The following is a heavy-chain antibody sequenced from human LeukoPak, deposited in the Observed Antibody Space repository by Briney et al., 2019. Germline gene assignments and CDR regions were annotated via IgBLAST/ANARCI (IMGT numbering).Heavy chain of an antibody. CDR1: GGSMSPYH. D-gene: IGHD6-19*01. CDR2: IYYSGST. Sequence: SETLYLTCTVSGGSMSPYHWGWIRQPPGKGLEWTGYIYYSGSTNYNPSLKSRVTISVDTSENQFSLKLSSVTAADTAIYYCARAVSGRFDYWGQGTLVTVSS. V-gene: IGHV4-59*08. CDR3: ARAVSGRFDY. J-gene: IGHJ4*02.